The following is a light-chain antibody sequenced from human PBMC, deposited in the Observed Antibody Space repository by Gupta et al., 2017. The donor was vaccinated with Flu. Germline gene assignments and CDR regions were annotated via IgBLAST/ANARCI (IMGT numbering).Light chain of an antibody. CDR1: SSDIATYNR. CDR2: EVS. CDR3: SSYTSSGTVV. Sequence: SVTISCAGTSSDIATYNRVSWYQQPPGTAPKLMIYEVSNRPSGVPNRFSGSKSGNTASLTISGLQTEDDADYYCSSYTSSGTVVFGGGTKLTVL. V-gene: IGLV2-18*02. J-gene: IGLJ2*01.